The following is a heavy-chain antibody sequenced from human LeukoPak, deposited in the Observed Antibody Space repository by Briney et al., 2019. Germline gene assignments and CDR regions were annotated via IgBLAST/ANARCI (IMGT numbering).Heavy chain of an antibody. CDR3: ARVGNSGSYFSPFDY. Sequence: KPSETLSLTCAVYGGSFSGYYWSWIRQPPGKGLEWIGEINHSGSTNYNPSLKSRVTISVDTSKNQFSLKLSSVTAADTAVYYCARVGNSGSYFSPFDYWGQGTLVTVSS. D-gene: IGHD1-26*01. CDR2: INHSGST. J-gene: IGHJ4*02. CDR1: GGSFSGYY. V-gene: IGHV4-34*01.